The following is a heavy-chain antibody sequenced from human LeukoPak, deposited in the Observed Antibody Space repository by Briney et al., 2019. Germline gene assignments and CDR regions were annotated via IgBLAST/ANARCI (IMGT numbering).Heavy chain of an antibody. CDR1: GYTFTSYG. CDR2: IIPIFGTA. Sequence: ASVKVSCKASGYTFTSYGISWVRQAPGQGLEWMGGIIPIFGTANYAQKFQGRVTITADESTSTAYMELSSLRSEDTAVYYCASYYGDYWXTADYWGXXTXXXXSS. CDR3: ASYYGDYWXTADY. J-gene: IGHJ4*01. D-gene: IGHD4-17*01. V-gene: IGHV1-69*13.